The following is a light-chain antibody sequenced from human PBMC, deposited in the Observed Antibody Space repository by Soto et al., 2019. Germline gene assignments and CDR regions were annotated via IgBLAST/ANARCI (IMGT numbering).Light chain of an antibody. CDR3: QQFNAYPLT. V-gene: IGKV1-9*01. Sequence: DIQLTQSPSFLSASVGDRVTISCRASQGISDYLAWYQQKPGKAPKLLIYGASTLQSGVPSRFSGSASGTEFTLTISSLQPEDFETYFCQQFNAYPLTFGGGTKLEIK. CDR2: GAS. J-gene: IGKJ4*01. CDR1: QGISDY.